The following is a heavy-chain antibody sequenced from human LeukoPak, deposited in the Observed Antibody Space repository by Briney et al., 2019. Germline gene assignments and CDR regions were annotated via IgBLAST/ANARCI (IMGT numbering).Heavy chain of an antibody. CDR3: ARIGYRSSSFDY. D-gene: IGHD6-13*01. J-gene: IGHJ4*02. V-gene: IGHV3-7*01. CDR1: GFRFTNYW. CDR2: IKQDGSEI. Sequence: GGSLRLSCAASGFRFTNYWMSWVRQASGKGLEWVANIKQDGSEIDYVDSMKGRFTISRDNAKNSVYLQVSSLRAEDTAVYYCARIGYRSSSFDYWGQGTLVTVSS.